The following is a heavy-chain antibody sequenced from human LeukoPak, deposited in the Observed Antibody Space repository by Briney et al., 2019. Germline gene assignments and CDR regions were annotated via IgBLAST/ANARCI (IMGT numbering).Heavy chain of an antibody. J-gene: IGHJ4*02. D-gene: IGHD3-10*01. Sequence: PGGSLRLSCAASGFTFSNYWMSWVRQAPGKGLEWVANIREDGSEKYYVDSVKGQFTISRDNAKNTLYLQMNSLRAEDTAVYYCAKRPGRGTWFAELLYLDYWGQGALVTVSS. CDR1: GFTFSNYW. CDR3: AKRPGRGTWFAELLYLDY. V-gene: IGHV3-7*03. CDR2: IREDGSEK.